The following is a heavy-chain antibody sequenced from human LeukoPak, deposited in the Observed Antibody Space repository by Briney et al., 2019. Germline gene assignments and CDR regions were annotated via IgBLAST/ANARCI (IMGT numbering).Heavy chain of an antibody. CDR1: GFTFSSYW. CDR2: INSDGSST. D-gene: IGHD3-9*01. Sequence: GGSLRLSCAASGFTFSSYWMHWVRQAPGKGLVWVSRINSDGSSTSYADSVKGRFTISRDNAKNTLYLQMNSLRAEDTAVYYCAKWGSVILTGYYFDYWGQGTLVTVSS. V-gene: IGHV3-74*01. J-gene: IGHJ4*02. CDR3: AKWGSVILTGYYFDY.